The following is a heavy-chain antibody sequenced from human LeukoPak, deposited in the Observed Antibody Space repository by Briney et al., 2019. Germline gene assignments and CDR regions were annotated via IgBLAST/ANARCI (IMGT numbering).Heavy chain of an antibody. V-gene: IGHV1-2*02. D-gene: IGHD1-20*01. CDR3: ARALITGTTSAFDI. J-gene: IGHJ3*02. CDR2: INPNSGGT. Sequence: PGASVKVSCKASGYTFTGYYMHWVRQAPGQGLEWMGWINPNSGGTNYAQKFQGRVTMTRDTSISTAYMELSRLRSDDTAVYYYARALITGTTSAFDIWGQGTMVTVSS. CDR1: GYTFTGYY.